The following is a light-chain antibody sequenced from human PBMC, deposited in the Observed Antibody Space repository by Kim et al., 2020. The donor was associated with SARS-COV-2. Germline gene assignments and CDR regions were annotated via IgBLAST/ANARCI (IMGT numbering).Light chain of an antibody. J-gene: IGKJ2*01. CDR3: QQYDNLPYT. CDR2: DAS. Sequence: DIQMTQSPSSLSASVGDRVTITCQASQDISNYLNWYQQKPGKAPKLLIYDASNLETGVPSRFSGSGSGTDFTFTISSLQPKDIATYYCQQYDNLPYTFGQGTKLEI. CDR1: QDISNY. V-gene: IGKV1-33*01.